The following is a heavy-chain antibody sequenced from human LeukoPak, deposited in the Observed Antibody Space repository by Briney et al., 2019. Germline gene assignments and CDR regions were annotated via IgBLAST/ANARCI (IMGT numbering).Heavy chain of an antibody. CDR2: ISSSSSYI. Sequence: GGSLRLSCAASGFTFSSYSMNWVRQAPGKGLEWVSSISSSSSYIYYADSVKGRFTISRDNAKNSLYLQMNSLRAKDTAVYYCARESRPSSSWYYYYYMDVWGKGTTVTVSS. CDR1: GFTFSSYS. D-gene: IGHD6-13*01. CDR3: ARESRPSSSWYYYYYMDV. J-gene: IGHJ6*03. V-gene: IGHV3-21*01.